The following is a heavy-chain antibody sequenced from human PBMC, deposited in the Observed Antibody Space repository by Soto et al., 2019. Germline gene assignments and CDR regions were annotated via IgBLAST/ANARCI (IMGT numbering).Heavy chain of an antibody. J-gene: IGHJ4*02. CDR1: GFTFSSYG. D-gene: IGHD6-19*01. V-gene: IGHV3-30*18. Sequence: QVQLVESGGGVVQPGRSLRLSCAASGFTFSSYGMHWVRQAPGKGLEWVAVISYDGSNKYYADSVKGRFTISRDNSKNTLYLQMNSLRAEDTAVYDCAKDLIAVAGTCSDYWGQGTLVTVSS. CDR2: ISYDGSNK. CDR3: AKDLIAVAGTCSDY.